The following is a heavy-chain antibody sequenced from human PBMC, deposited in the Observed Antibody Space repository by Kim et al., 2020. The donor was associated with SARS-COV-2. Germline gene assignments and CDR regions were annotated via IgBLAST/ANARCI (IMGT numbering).Heavy chain of an antibody. D-gene: IGHD6-6*01. CDR3: ARVGLSSSSNWFDP. V-gene: IGHV4-39*01. CDR1: GGSISSSSYY. CDR2: IYYSGST. Sequence: SETLSLTCTASGGSISSSSYYWGWIRQPPGKGLEWIGSIYYSGSTYYNPSLKSRVTISVDTSKNQFSLKLSSVTAADTAVYYCARVGLSSSSNWFDPWGQGTLVTVSS. J-gene: IGHJ5*02.